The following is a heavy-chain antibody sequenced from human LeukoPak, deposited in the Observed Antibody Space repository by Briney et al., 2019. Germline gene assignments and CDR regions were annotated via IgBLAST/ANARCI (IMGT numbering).Heavy chain of an antibody. CDR2: ISSSSSYI. V-gene: IGHV3-21*01. D-gene: IGHD1-26*01. J-gene: IGHJ4*02. CDR1: GFAFSSYS. Sequence: GGSLRLSCAASASGFAFSSYSMNWVRQAPGKGLEWVSSISSSSSYIYYADSLKGRFTISRDNAKNSLYLQMSSLRAEDTAVYYCARDLTGSRTFDYWGQGTLVTVSS. CDR3: ARDLTGSRTFDY.